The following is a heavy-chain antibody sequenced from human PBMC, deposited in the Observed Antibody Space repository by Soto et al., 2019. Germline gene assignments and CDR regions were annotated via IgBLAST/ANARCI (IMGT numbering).Heavy chain of an antibody. Sequence: GGSLRLSCAASGFTFSSYSMNWVRQAPGKGLEWVSSISSSSSYIYYADSVKGRFTISRDNAKNSLYLQMNSLRAEDTAVYYCARELTTVTTGAFDIWGQGTMVTVSS. CDR3: ARELTTVTTGAFDI. J-gene: IGHJ3*02. D-gene: IGHD4-17*01. V-gene: IGHV3-21*01. CDR1: GFTFSSYS. CDR2: ISSSSSYI.